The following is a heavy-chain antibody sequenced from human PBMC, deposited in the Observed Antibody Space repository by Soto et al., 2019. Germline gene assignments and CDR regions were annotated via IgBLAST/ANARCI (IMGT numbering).Heavy chain of an antibody. J-gene: IGHJ4*02. CDR3: ARGRRYYDSSGYLNY. CDR2: IASAGDT. Sequence: GGSLRLSCAASGFTFSSYDMHWVRQATGKGLEWVSTIASAGDTHYPGSVKGRFTISRENAKNSLYLQMNSLRAGDTAVYYCARGRRYYDSSGYLNYWGQGTLVTVSS. V-gene: IGHV3-13*04. CDR1: GFTFSSYD. D-gene: IGHD3-22*01.